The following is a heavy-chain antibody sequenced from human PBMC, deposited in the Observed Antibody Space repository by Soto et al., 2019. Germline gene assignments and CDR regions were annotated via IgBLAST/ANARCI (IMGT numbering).Heavy chain of an antibody. D-gene: IGHD1-1*01. J-gene: IGHJ6*02. CDR3: ARGKGMEENYYYYGLDI. CDR2: INGGTGQT. CDR1: GYSFSTYA. Sequence: ASVKVSCTASGYSFSTYAMHWVRQEPGQSLEWMGWINGGTGQTKFSQRFQDRITITRDTSASTAYMELSSLRSEDTAVYYCARGKGMEENYYYYGLDIWGQGTTVTVSS. V-gene: IGHV1-3*01.